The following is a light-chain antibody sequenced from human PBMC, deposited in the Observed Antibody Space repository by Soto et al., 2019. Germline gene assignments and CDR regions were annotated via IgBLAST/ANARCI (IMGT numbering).Light chain of an antibody. CDR3: AAWDDSLSGRV. J-gene: IGLJ2*01. V-gene: IGLV1-47*01. Sequence: QSVLTQPPSASGTPGQRVTISCSGSSSNIGSNYVYWYQQFPGTAPKLLIYRNSQRPSGVPDRFSGSNSGTSASLAISGLRSEDEADYYCAAWDDSLSGRVFGGGTKLTVL. CDR2: RNS. CDR1: SSNIGSNY.